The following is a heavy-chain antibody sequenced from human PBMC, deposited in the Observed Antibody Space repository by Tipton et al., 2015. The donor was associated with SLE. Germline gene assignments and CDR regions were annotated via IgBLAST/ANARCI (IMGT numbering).Heavy chain of an antibody. V-gene: IGHV4-61*01. CDR3: AREGLHYDILTGLLGRGYYFDY. D-gene: IGHD3-9*01. Sequence: TLSLTCTVSGASISSTTFYWGWIRQPPGKGLEWIGYIYYSGSTNYNPSLKSRVTISVDTSKNQFSLRLTSVTAADAAVYYCAREGLHYDILTGLLGRGYYFDYWGQGTLVTVSS. J-gene: IGHJ4*02. CDR2: IYYSGST. CDR1: GASISSTTFY.